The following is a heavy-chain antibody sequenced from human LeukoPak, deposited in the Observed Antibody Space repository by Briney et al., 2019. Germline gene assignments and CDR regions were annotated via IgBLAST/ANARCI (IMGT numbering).Heavy chain of an antibody. CDR2: IHTSGST. CDR1: GGSISSYY. V-gene: IGHV4-4*07. CDR3: ARVTRRRTTGETFGRYLDY. J-gene: IGHJ4*02. D-gene: IGHD3-10*01. Sequence: PSETLSLTCTVSGGSISSYYWSWIRQPAGKGLEWIGRIHTSGSTNYNPSLKSRVTMSVDTSKNQFSLKLSSVTAADTAVYYCARVTRRRTTGETFGRYLDYWGQGTLLTVSS.